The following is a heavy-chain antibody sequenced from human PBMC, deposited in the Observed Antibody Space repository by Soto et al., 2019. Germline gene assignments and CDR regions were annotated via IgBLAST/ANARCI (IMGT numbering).Heavy chain of an antibody. D-gene: IGHD2-2*01. J-gene: IGHJ3*02. CDR3: ARYCTSSNCYARRTFDI. Sequence: SETLSLTCTVSGDSISSSSYYWGWIRQPPGKGLEWIGTIYYSGSTYYNPSLKSRVTISVDTSKNQFSLKLSSVSAADTAVYYCARYCTSSNCYARRTFDIWGQGTMVTVSS. CDR1: GDSISSSSYY. V-gene: IGHV4-39*01. CDR2: IYYSGST.